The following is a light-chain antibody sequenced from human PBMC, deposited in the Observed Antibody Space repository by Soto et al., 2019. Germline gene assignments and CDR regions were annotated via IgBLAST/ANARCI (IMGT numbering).Light chain of an antibody. V-gene: IGKV3-11*01. J-gene: IGKJ5*01. Sequence: EILITQSPATLSLSPGERATLSCRASQSVSIYLAWYQQKPGQAPRLLIYDASNRATGIPAKFSGSGSGTDLTLTISSLDPEDSAVYYCQQRSNSPHWITFGQGTRLEIK. CDR3: QQRSNSPHWIT. CDR2: DAS. CDR1: QSVSIY.